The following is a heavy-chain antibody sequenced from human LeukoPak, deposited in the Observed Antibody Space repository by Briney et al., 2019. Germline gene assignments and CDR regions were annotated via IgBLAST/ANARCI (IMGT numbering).Heavy chain of an antibody. CDR3: ARDRRRDLFHAFDI. D-gene: IGHD1-14*01. CDR1: GDSIRTSF. V-gene: IGHV4-59*01. Sequence: SETLSLTCTVSGDSIRTSFCSWIRQPPGKGLECIAYVHYSESANYNPSLKSRVTISLDTPKNQFSLKLSSVTAADTAIYFCARDRRRDLFHAFDIWGRGTTVTVSP. CDR2: VHYSESA. J-gene: IGHJ3*02.